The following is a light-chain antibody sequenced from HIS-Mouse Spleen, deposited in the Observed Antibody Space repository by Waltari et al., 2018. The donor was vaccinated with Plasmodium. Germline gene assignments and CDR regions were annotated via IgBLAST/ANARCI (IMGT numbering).Light chain of an antibody. V-gene: IGLV3-10*01. Sequence: SYELTQPPSVSVSPGQKARITCSGDALPKKYAYGYQQESGQAPVLVFYEGSKRPSGSPEMFSGSCSGTMGTLTISGAQVEDEADYYCYSTDSSGNHRVFGGGTKLTVL. CDR2: EGS. CDR1: ALPKKY. J-gene: IGLJ3*02. CDR3: YSTDSSGNHRV.